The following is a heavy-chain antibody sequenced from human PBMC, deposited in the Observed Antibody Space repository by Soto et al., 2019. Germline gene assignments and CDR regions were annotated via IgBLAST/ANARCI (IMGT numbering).Heavy chain of an antibody. CDR3: ARMATFGSLNWFDP. CDR2: MNPGSGDT. CDR1: GYSFTNND. D-gene: IGHD3-16*01. J-gene: IGHJ5*02. V-gene: IGHV1-8*01. Sequence: GASVKVSCKASGYSFTNNDVSWVRQATGQGLEWMGWMNPGSGDTGYAQKFQGRVTMTRDISTATAYMELSSLRSDDTATYYCARMATFGSLNWFDPWGQGTLVTVPQ.